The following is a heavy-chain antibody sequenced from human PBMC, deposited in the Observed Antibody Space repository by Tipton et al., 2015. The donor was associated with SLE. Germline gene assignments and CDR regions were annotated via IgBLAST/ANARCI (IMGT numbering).Heavy chain of an antibody. CDR3: ARSPDSSGYYFLDY. V-gene: IGHV4-34*01. J-gene: IGHJ4*02. CDR2: INHSGST. D-gene: IGHD3-22*01. Sequence: LRLSCAVYGGSFSGYYWNWIRQPPGKGLEWIGEINHSGSTNYNPSLKSRVTISVDTSKNQFSLKLSSVTAADTAVYYCARSPDSSGYYFLDYWGQGTLVTVSS. CDR1: GGSFSGYY.